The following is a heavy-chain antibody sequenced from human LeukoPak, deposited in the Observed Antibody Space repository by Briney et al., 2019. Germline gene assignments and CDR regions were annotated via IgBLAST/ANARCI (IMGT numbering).Heavy chain of an antibody. CDR3: ARNEWADY. J-gene: IGHJ4*02. CDR2: ISGSSRTI. Sequence: PGGSPRLSCAASGFTFSNSAMTWVRQAPGKGPEWVSYISGSSRTIYYADSVKGRFTISRDNAKNSLYLQMNSLRDEDTAVYYCARNEWADYWGQGTLVTVSS. D-gene: IGHD1-26*01. V-gene: IGHV3-48*02. CDR1: GFTFSNSA.